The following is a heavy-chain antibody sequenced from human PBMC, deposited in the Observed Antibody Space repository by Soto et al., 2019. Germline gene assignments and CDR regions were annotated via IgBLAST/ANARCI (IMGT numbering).Heavy chain of an antibody. D-gene: IGHD4-17*01. J-gene: IGHJ6*02. Sequence: GGSLRLSCAASGFTFSSYSMNWVRQAPGKGLEWVSSISSSSSYIYYADSVKGRFTISRDNAKNSLYLQMNSLRAEDTAVYYCAAGTTVTTIRYYYYYGMDVWGQGTTVTVSS. CDR3: AAGTTVTTIRYYYYYGMDV. CDR1: GFTFSSYS. CDR2: ISSSSSYI. V-gene: IGHV3-21*01.